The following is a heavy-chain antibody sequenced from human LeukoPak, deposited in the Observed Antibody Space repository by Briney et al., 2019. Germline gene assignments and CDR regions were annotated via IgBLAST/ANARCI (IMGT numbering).Heavy chain of an antibody. D-gene: IGHD3-9*01. CDR2: IWYDGSNK. Sequence: GRSLRLSCAASGFTFSSYGMHWVRQAPGKGLEWVAGIWYDGSNKYYADSVKGRFTISRDNSKNTLYLQMNSLRAEDTAVYYCARQSLRYFDWLEYYFDYWGQGTLVTVSS. V-gene: IGHV3-33*01. CDR1: GFTFSSYG. J-gene: IGHJ4*02. CDR3: ARQSLRYFDWLEYYFDY.